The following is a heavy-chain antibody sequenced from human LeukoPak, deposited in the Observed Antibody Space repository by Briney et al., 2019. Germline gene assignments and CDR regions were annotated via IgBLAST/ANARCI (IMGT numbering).Heavy chain of an antibody. CDR1: GFTFSDYY. V-gene: IGHV3-33*08. CDR2: IWYDGNKK. D-gene: IGHD2-2*01. Sequence: GGSLRLSCGASGFTFSDYYMSWIRQAPGKGLEWVTGIWYDGNKKYYADSVQGRFTISRDNPKNTLYLQMNSLRAEDTAVYYCARDKLQYCSSTRCYGPFDNWGQGTLVTVSS. J-gene: IGHJ4*02. CDR3: ARDKLQYCSSTRCYGPFDN.